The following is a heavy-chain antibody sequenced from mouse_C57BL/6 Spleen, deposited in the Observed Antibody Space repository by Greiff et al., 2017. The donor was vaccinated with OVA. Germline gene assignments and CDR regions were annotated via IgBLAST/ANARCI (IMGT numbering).Heavy chain of an antibody. Sequence: EVQGVESGGGLVKPGGSLKLSCAASGFTFSDYGMHWVRQAPEKGLEWVAYISSGSSTIYYADTVKGRFTLSRDNAKNTLFLQMTSLRSEGTAMYYCARPHCYDRGAWFAYWGQGTLVTVSA. J-gene: IGHJ3*01. V-gene: IGHV5-17*01. CDR3: ARPHCYDRGAWFAY. CDR1: GFTFSDYG. D-gene: IGHD2-12*01. CDR2: ISSGSSTI.